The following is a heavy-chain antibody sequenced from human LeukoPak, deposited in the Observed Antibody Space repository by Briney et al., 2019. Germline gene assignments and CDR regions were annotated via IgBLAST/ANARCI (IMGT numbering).Heavy chain of an antibody. D-gene: IGHD3-9*01. V-gene: IGHV4-34*01. CDR3: VNFDWLYGAFDI. J-gene: IGHJ3*02. Sequence: SETLSLTCAVYGGSFSGYYWSWIRQPPGKGLEWIGEINHSGSTNYNPSLKSRVTISVDTSKNQFSLKLSSVTAADTAVYYCVNFDWLYGAFDIWGQGTMVTVSS. CDR1: GGSFSGYY. CDR2: INHSGST.